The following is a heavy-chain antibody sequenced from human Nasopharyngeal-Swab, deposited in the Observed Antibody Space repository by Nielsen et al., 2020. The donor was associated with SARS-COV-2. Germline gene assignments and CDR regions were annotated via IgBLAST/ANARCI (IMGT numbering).Heavy chain of an antibody. CDR3: AKDGGYSYGSYYYYYMDV. CDR2: ISSSSSTI. J-gene: IGHJ6*03. CDR1: GSTFSSYS. V-gene: IGHV3-48*04. D-gene: IGHD5-18*01. Sequence: GESLKISCAASGSTFSSYSMNWVRQAPGKGLEWVSYISSSSSTIYYADSVKGRFTISRDNAKNSLYLQMNSLRAEDAALYYCAKDGGYSYGSYYYYYMDVWGKGTTVTVSS.